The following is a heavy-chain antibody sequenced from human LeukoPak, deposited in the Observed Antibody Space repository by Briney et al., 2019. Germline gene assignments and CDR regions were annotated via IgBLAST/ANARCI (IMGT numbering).Heavy chain of an antibody. J-gene: IGHJ4*02. V-gene: IGHV3-53*01. CDR1: GFTVSSNY. D-gene: IGHD3-9*01. CDR3: ASTGGVPRFDSFDY. CDR2: IYSGGST. Sequence: GGSLRLSCAASGFTVSSNYMSWVRQAPGKGLEWVSVIYSGGSTYYADSVKGRFTISRDNSKNTLYLQMNSLRAEDTAVYYCASTGGVPRFDSFDYGGQGPRVPVSS.